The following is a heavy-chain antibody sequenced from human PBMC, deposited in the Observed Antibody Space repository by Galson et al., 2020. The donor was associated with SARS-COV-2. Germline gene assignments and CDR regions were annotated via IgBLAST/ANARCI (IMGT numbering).Heavy chain of an antibody. CDR2: ISYDGSNK. CDR1: GFTFSSYG. J-gene: IGHJ6*02. Sequence: TGGSLRLSCAASGFTFSSYGMHWVRQAPGKGLEWVAVISYDGSNKYYADSVKGRFTISRDNSKNTLYLQMNSLRAEDTAVYYCAKDRTRSGMDVWGQGTTVTVSS. CDR3: AKDRTRSGMDV. V-gene: IGHV3-30*18.